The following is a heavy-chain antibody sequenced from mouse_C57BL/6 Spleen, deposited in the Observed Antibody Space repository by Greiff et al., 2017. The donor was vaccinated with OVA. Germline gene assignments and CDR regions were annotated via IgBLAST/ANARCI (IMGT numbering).Heavy chain of an antibody. V-gene: IGHV1-63*01. Sequence: QVQLQQSGAELVRPGTSVKMSCKASGYTFTNYWIGWAKQRPGHGLEWIGDIYPGGGYANYNEKFKDKATLTADTSSSTAYMQFSSLTSEDSAIYYCARSAPDPYYAMDYWGQGTSVTVSS. CDR3: ARSAPDPYYAMDY. CDR1: GYTFTNYW. J-gene: IGHJ4*01. CDR2: IYPGGGYA.